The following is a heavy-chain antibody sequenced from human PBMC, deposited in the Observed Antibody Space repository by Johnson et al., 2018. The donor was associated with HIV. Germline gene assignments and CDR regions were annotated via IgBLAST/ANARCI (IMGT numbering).Heavy chain of an antibody. CDR3: ARSGPNWAFDF. CDR2: INWSGGNT. J-gene: IGHJ3*01. Sequence: VQLVESGGGVVRPGGSLRLSCAASGFTFSSYGMHWVRQAPGKGLEWVSGINWSGGNTDYADSVQGRFTISRDNARNTMFLQMNSLRAEDTAVYYCARSGPNWAFDFWGQGTMVTVSS. V-gene: IGHV3-20*04. CDR1: GFTFSSYG. D-gene: IGHD1-1*01.